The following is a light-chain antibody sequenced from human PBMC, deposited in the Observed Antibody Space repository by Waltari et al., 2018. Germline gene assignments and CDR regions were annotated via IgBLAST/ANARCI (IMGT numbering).Light chain of an antibody. V-gene: IGKV3-11*01. J-gene: IGKJ1*01. Sequence: ETVLTQAPATLSLSPGERATLSCRASQGISSYLAWYQQKPGQAPRLLIYDASNRATGVPARFSGTGSGTDFTLTISSLEPEDFAVYYCHQRANLPVTFGQGTKVEIK. CDR2: DAS. CDR3: HQRANLPVT. CDR1: QGISSY.